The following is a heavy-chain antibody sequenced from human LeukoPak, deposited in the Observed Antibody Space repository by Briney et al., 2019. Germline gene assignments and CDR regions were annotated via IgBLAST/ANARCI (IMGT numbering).Heavy chain of an antibody. CDR2: INPNSGGT. CDR3: ARDSSGWYHYRGFDP. Sequence: ASVKVSCKASGYTFTGYYMHWVRQAPGQGLEWMGRINPNSGGTNYAQKFQGRVTMTRDTSISTAYMELSRLRSDDTAVYYCARDSSGWYHYRGFDPWGQGTLVTVSS. CDR1: GYTFTGYY. V-gene: IGHV1-2*06. J-gene: IGHJ5*02. D-gene: IGHD6-19*01.